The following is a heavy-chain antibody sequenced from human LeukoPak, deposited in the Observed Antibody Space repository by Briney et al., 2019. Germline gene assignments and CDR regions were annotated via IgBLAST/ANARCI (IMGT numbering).Heavy chain of an antibody. CDR3: TTDPAGLLEWLPVFGNYMDV. J-gene: IGHJ6*03. CDR2: ISGSGGST. Sequence: PGGSLRLSCAASGFTFSSYAMSWVRQAPGKGLEWVSAISGSGGSTYYADSVKGRFTISRDNSENTLYLQMNSLKTEDTAVYYCTTDPAGLLEWLPVFGNYMDVWGKGTTVTVSS. D-gene: IGHD3-3*01. V-gene: IGHV3-23*01. CDR1: GFTFSSYA.